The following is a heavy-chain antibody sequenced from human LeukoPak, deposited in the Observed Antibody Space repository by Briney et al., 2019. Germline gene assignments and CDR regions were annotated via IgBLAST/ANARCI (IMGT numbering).Heavy chain of an antibody. CDR3: AKVTTSSGYYSRFDH. CDR1: GFTFSTFG. J-gene: IGHJ4*02. D-gene: IGHD3-22*01. CDR2: LSFDGSNK. Sequence: PGGSLRLSCAASGFTFSTFGMHWVRQAPGKGLEWVAVLSFDGSNKYYADSVKDRFTISRDNSKNTLYLEMNSLRVEDTAVYYCAKVTTSSGYYSRFDHWGQGTLVTVSS. V-gene: IGHV3-30*18.